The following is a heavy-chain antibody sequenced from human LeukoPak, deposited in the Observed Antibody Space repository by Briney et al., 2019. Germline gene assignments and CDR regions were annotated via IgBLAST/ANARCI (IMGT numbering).Heavy chain of an antibody. V-gene: IGHV3-30-3*01. J-gene: IGHJ4*02. CDR2: ISYDGSNK. D-gene: IGHD3-22*01. CDR1: GFTFSSYA. Sequence: GGSLRLSCAASGFTFSSYAMSWVRQAPGKGLEWVAVISYDGSNKYYADSVKGRFTISRDNSKNTLYLQMNSLRAEDTAVYYCARDRGLYYDSSGYYPDYWGQGTLVTVSS. CDR3: ARDRGLYYDSSGYYPDY.